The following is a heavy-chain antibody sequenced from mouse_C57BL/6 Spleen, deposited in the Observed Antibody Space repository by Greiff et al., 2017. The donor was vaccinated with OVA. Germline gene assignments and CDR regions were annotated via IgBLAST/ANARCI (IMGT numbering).Heavy chain of an antibody. Sequence: VKLQQSGAELVKPGASVKISCKASGYAFSSYWMNWVKQRPGKGLEWIGQIYPGDGDTNYNGKFKGKATLTADKSSSTAYMQLSSLTSEDSAVYFCARVDYDDGDWYFDVWGTGTTVTVSS. V-gene: IGHV1-80*01. D-gene: IGHD2-4*01. CDR3: ARVDYDDGDWYFDV. CDR2: IYPGDGDT. J-gene: IGHJ1*03. CDR1: GYAFSSYW.